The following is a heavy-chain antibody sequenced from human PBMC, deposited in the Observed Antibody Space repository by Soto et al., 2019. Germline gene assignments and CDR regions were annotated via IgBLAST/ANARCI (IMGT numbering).Heavy chain of an antibody. CDR3: AQGYGDFWSGYLVY. CDR1: GGSFSGYY. J-gene: IGHJ4*02. V-gene: IGHV4-34*01. D-gene: IGHD3-3*01. CDR2: INHSGST. Sequence: SETLSLTSAVYGGSFSGYYWSWIRQPPGKGLEWIGEINHSGSTNYNPSLKSRVTISVDTSKNQFSLKLSSVTAADTAVYYCAQGYGDFWSGYLVYWGQGTLVTVSS.